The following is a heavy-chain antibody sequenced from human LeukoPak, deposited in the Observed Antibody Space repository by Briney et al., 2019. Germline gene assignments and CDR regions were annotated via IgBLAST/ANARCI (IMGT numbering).Heavy chain of an antibody. Sequence: GGSLKLSCAASGLTFSGSGIHWVRQASGKGLEWLGRIGRQGDSDATRYAASLKGKFTISGVDTRNTAYLQMNSLKTEDTAVYYCARGPNYGDSEYWGQGTLVTVSS. CDR3: ARGPNYGDSEY. CDR2: IGRQGDSDAT. CDR1: GLTFSGSG. D-gene: IGHD4-17*01. J-gene: IGHJ4*02. V-gene: IGHV3-73*01.